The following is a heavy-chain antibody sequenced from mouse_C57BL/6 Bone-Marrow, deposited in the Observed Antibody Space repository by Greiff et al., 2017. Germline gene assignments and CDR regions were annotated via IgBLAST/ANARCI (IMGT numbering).Heavy chain of an antibody. CDR3: ARPGLRTGYYAMDY. CDR1: GFTFSDYG. V-gene: IGHV5-17*01. Sequence: EVQRVESGGGLVKPGGSLKLSCAASGFTFSDYGMHWVRQAPEKGLEWVAYISSGSSTIYYADTVKGRFTISRDNAKNTLFLQMTSLRSEDTAMYYCARPGLRTGYYAMDYWGQGTSVTVSS. CDR2: ISSGSSTI. D-gene: IGHD1-1*01. J-gene: IGHJ4*01.